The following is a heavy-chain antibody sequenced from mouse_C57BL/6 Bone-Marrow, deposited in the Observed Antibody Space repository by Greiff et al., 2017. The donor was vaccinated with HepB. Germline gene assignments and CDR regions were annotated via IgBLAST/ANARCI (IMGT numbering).Heavy chain of an antibody. Sequence: VQLQQSGAELVKPGASVKLSCKASGYTFTSYWIQWVKQRPGQGLEWIGEIDPSDSYTNYNQKFKGKATLTVDTSSSTAYMQLSSLTSEDSAVYYCAYYYGSSKGYYAMDYWGQGTSVTVSS. V-gene: IGHV1-50*01. CDR1: GYTFTSYW. CDR2: IDPSDSYT. J-gene: IGHJ4*01. D-gene: IGHD1-1*01. CDR3: AYYYGSSKGYYAMDY.